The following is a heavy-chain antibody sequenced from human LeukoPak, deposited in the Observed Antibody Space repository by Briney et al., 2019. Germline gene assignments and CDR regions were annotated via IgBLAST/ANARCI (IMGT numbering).Heavy chain of an antibody. J-gene: IGHJ6*03. Sequence: SETLSLTCTVSGGSIRGYYWSWVRQPPGKGLEWIAYIYYSGSTNHNPSLKSRVTISLDTSKNQFSLKLSSVTAADTDVYYCAVGATHYYMDVWGKGTTITVSS. V-gene: IGHV4-59*08. CDR3: AVGATHYYMDV. CDR1: GGSIRGYY. D-gene: IGHD3-16*01. CDR2: IYYSGST.